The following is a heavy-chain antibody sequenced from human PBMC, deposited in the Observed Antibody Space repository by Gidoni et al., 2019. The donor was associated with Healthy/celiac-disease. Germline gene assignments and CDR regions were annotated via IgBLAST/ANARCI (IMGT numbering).Heavy chain of an antibody. CDR2: ISWNSGSI. Sequence: ELQLVESGGGLVQPGSSLRLSCAASGFPFDDYAMHWVRQAPGKGLEGVSGISWNSGSIGYADSVKGRFTISRDNAKNSLYLQMNSLRAEDTALYYCAKATSPNAPYYFDYWGQGTLVTVSS. CDR3: AKATSPNAPYYFDY. CDR1: GFPFDDYA. J-gene: IGHJ4*02. V-gene: IGHV3-9*01.